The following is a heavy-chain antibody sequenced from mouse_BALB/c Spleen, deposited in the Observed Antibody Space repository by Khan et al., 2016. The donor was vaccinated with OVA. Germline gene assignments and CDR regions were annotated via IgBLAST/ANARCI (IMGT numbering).Heavy chain of an antibody. J-gene: IGHJ4*01. CDR2: INSGGST. V-gene: IGHV5-6-5*01. CDR3: TRVGDY. CDR1: GFTFSSYA. Sequence: EVQLVESGGGLVKPGGSLKLSCAASGFTFSSYAVSWIRQTPEKRLEWVASINSGGSTYYPDSVKGRFTISRDDARNILYLQMSSLRSEDTAMYYCTRVGDYWGQGTSVTVSS.